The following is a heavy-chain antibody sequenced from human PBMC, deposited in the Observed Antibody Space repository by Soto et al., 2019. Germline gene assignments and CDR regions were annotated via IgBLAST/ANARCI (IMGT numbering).Heavy chain of an antibody. D-gene: IGHD3-10*01. CDR3: ARAFLHYYGSGSYFMSVRRGNWFDP. J-gene: IGHJ5*02. Sequence: SETLSLTCAVYGGSFSGYYWSWIRQPPGKGLEWIGEINHSGSTNYNPSLKSRVPISVDTSKNQFSLKLSSVTAADTAVYYCARAFLHYYGSGSYFMSVRRGNWFDPWGQGTLVTVSS. CDR1: GGSFSGYY. CDR2: INHSGST. V-gene: IGHV4-34*01.